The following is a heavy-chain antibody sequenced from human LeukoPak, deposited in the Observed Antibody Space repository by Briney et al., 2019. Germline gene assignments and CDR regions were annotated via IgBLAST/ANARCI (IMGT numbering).Heavy chain of an antibody. V-gene: IGHV1-69*13. CDR3: ARSRVAGRFDY. Sequence: SVKVSCKATGGTFSSYAINWVRQAPGQGLEWMGGIIPIFGTANYAQKFQGRVTITADESTSTAYMELSSLRSEDTAVYYCARSRVAGRFDYWGQGTLVTVSS. D-gene: IGHD6-19*01. CDR1: GGTFSSYA. J-gene: IGHJ4*02. CDR2: IIPIFGTA.